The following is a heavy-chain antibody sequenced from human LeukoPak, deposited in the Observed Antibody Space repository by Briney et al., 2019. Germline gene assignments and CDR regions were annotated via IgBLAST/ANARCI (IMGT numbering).Heavy chain of an antibody. CDR1: GFTFSSYT. CDR2: ITTGDGNT. J-gene: IGHJ4*02. Sequence: GGSLRLSCTASGFTFSSYTMTWVRQAPGKGLKWVSTITTGDGNTYYADSVKGRFTVSRDDAKNTLYLQMNSLRAEDTAVYYCAKDGGLWVSAHWGDSWGRGTLVTVSS. D-gene: IGHD7-27*01. V-gene: IGHV3-23*01. CDR3: AKDGGLWVSAHWGDS.